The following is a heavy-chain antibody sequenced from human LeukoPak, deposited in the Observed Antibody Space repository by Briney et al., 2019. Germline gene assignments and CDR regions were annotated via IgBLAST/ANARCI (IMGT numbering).Heavy chain of an antibody. J-gene: IGHJ3*02. Sequence: GGSLRLSCAASGFTFSSSWMAWVRQAPGKGLEWVSAISGSGGSTYYADSVKGRFTISRDNSKNTLYLQMNSLRAEDTAVYYCAKDALRFLEWLSEADAFDIWGQGTMVTVSS. CDR3: AKDALRFLEWLSEADAFDI. D-gene: IGHD3-3*01. CDR2: ISGSGGST. V-gene: IGHV3-23*01. CDR1: GFTFSSSW.